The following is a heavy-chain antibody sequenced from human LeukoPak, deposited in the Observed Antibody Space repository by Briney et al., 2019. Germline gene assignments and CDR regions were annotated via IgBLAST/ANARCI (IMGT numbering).Heavy chain of an antibody. CDR1: GFTFSSFD. CDR3: ARGPPRGKYYYMDV. J-gene: IGHJ6*03. D-gene: IGHD1-1*01. V-gene: IGHV3-13*01. CDR2: IGTASAT. Sequence: GRCLRLTCAASGFTFSSFDMPWVRQPTGQGLESVSTIGTASATYYPGSVEGRFTLSRDNAKNSLYLQMNSLAAGDTAVYYCARGPPRGKYYYMDVWGKGTTVTVSS.